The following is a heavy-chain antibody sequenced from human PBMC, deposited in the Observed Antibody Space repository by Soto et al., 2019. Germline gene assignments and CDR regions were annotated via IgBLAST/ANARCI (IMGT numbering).Heavy chain of an antibody. CDR1: GFTFSSYG. D-gene: IGHD6-19*01. J-gene: IGHJ6*02. Sequence: QVQLVESGGGVVQPGRSLRLSCAASGFTFSSYGMHWVRQAPGKGLEWEAVISHDGSNKYFADSVKGRFTISRDNSQNALYLQMISLRAEDTAVYYCAKSLLAVAGYLHGMDVWGQGTTVTVSS. CDR2: ISHDGSNK. V-gene: IGHV3-30*18. CDR3: AKSLLAVAGYLHGMDV.